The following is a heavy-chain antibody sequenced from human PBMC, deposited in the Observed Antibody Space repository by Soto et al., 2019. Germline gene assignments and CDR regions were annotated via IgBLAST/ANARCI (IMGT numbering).Heavy chain of an antibody. V-gene: IGHV1-69*04. CDR3: AREIRVLRYFDWLLPSRFDP. Sequence: SVKVSCKASGGTFSSYTISWVRQAPGQRLEWMGRIIPILGIANYAQKFQGRVTITADKSTSTAYMELSSLRSEDTAVYYCAREIRVLRYFDWLLPSRFDPWGQGTLVTVSS. D-gene: IGHD3-9*01. CDR2: IIPILGIA. CDR1: GGTFSSYT. J-gene: IGHJ5*02.